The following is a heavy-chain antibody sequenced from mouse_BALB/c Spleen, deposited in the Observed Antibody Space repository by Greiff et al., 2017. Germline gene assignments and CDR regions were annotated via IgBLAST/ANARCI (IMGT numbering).Heavy chain of an antibody. CDR2: IDPANGNT. CDR3: AVTARATDCDY. V-gene: IGHV14-3*02. J-gene: IGHJ2*01. CDR1: GFNIKDTY. Sequence: EVQLQQSGAELVKPGASVKLSCTASGFNIKDTYMHWVKQRPEQGLEWIGRIDPANGNTKYDPKFQGKATITADTSSNTAYLQLSSLTSEDTAVYYCAVTARATDCDYWGQGTTLTVSS. D-gene: IGHD3-2*01.